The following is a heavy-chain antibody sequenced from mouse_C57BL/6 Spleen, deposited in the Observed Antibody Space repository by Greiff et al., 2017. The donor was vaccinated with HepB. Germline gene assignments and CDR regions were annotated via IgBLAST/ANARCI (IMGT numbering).Heavy chain of an antibody. D-gene: IGHD2-2*01. Sequence: EVQLKHSGPELVKPGASVKISCKASGYSFTDYNMNWVKQSNGKSLEWIGVINPNYGTTSYNQKFKGKATLTVDQSSSTAYMQLNSLTSEDSAVYYCARRSMVTTGYYAMDYWGQGTSVTVSS. V-gene: IGHV1-39*01. CDR2: INPNYGTT. CDR3: ARRSMVTTGYYAMDY. CDR1: GYSFTDYN. J-gene: IGHJ4*01.